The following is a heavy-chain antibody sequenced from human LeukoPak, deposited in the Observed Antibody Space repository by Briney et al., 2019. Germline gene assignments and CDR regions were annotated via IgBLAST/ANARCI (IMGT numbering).Heavy chain of an antibody. D-gene: IGHD1-26*01. CDR1: GGSISSYY. Sequence: SETLSLTCTVSGGSISSYYWSWIRQPPGKGLEWIGYIYDSGTTNYNPSLKTRVTISLDTSKNQVSLKLRSVTAADTAVYYCARGGSGTIDPWGQGTLVTVSS. V-gene: IGHV4-59*01. CDR2: IYDSGTT. J-gene: IGHJ5*02. CDR3: ARGGSGTIDP.